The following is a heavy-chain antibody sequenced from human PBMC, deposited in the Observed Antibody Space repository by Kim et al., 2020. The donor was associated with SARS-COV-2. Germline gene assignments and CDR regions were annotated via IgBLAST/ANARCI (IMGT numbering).Heavy chain of an antibody. D-gene: IGHD3-9*01. Sequence: GGSLRLSCAASGFTFSSYAMNWVRQAPGKGLEWVAVISSDGSNKYYADSVKGRFTISRDNSKNTLYLQMNSLRAEDTAVYYCARPRLRYFHWLVGYYVDYWGQGTLVTVSS. J-gene: IGHJ4*02. CDR3: ARPRLRYFHWLVGYYVDY. CDR1: GFTFSSYA. CDR2: ISSDGSNK. V-gene: IGHV3-30*04.